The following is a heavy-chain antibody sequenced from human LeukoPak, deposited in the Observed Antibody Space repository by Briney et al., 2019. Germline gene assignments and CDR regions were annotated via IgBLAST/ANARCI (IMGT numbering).Heavy chain of an antibody. V-gene: IGHV3-15*01. CDR3: TTCDYGGNSVIDD. CDR1: GFTFSNDW. Sequence: GGSLRLSCAASGFTFSNDWMTWVRQAPGKGLEWVGRIKRKTDGATTDYAAPVKGGFTISRDDSENTLYLQMNSLKTEDMGMYDCTTCDYGGNSVIDDWGQGSLVTVSS. D-gene: IGHD4-23*01. CDR2: IKRKTDGATT. J-gene: IGHJ4*02.